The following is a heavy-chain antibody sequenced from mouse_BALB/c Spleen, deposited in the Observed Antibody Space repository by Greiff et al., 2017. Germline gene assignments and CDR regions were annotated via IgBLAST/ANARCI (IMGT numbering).Heavy chain of an antibody. CDR1: GFTFSSFG. J-gene: IGHJ3*01. CDR3: ASATSVWFAY. D-gene: IGHD1-1*01. Sequence: EVQLVESGGGLVQPGGSRKLSCAASGFTFSSFGMHWVRQAPEKGLEWVAYISSGSSTNYYAATVKGRFTITRDNPKNTLFLKMTSLRSEDTAMYYCASATSVWFAYWGQGTLVTVSA. CDR2: ISSGSSTN. V-gene: IGHV5-17*02.